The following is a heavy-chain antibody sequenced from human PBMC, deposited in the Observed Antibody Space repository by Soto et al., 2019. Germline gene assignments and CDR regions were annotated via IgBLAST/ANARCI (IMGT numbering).Heavy chain of an antibody. J-gene: IGHJ4*02. V-gene: IGHV4-59*01. D-gene: IGHD2-8*01. Sequence: SETLSLTCTVSGGSISSYYWSWIRQPPGKGLEWIGYIYYSGSTNYNPSLKSRVTISVDTSKNQFSLKLSSVTAADTAVYYCARASYCTNGVCSLDYWGQGTLVTVSS. CDR2: IYYSGST. CDR3: ARASYCTNGVCSLDY. CDR1: GGSISSYY.